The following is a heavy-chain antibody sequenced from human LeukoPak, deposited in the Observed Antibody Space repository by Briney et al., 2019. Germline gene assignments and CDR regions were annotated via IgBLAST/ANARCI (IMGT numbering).Heavy chain of an antibody. Sequence: PGGSLRLSCAASGFTFSSYWMNWVRQAPGKGLEWVSSISSSSSYIYYADSVKGRFTISRDNAKNSLYLQMNSLRAEDTAVYYCARDRYDFWSGYHDYWGQGTLVTVSS. CDR2: ISSSSSYI. CDR1: GFTFSSYW. D-gene: IGHD3-3*01. V-gene: IGHV3-21*01. J-gene: IGHJ4*02. CDR3: ARDRYDFWSGYHDY.